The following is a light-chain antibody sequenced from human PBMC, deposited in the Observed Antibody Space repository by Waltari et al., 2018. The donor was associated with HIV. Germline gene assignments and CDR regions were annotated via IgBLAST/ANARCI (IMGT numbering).Light chain of an antibody. J-gene: IGLJ2*01. V-gene: IGLV2-14*03. CDR1: TINYNS. Sequence: QSALTQPASVSGSPGQSVTISCTGPTINYNSVSWYQQPPAQPPKLIIFEGTYQPSGVSNRLAGSKSGNTASLTISGLQGEDEAHYYCSSYTASGSVIFGGGTNLTVL. CDR2: EGT. CDR3: SSYTASGSVI.